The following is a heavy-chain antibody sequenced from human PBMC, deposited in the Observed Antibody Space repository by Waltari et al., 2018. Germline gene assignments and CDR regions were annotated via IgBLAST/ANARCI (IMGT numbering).Heavy chain of an antibody. J-gene: IGHJ6*03. CDR2: IYYSGRT. D-gene: IGHD3-10*01. CDR1: GGSISSSSYY. Sequence: QLQLQESGPGLVKPSETLSLTCTVSGGSISSSSYYWGWIRQPPGKGLEWIGSIYYSGRTYDNPSLKSRVTISVDTSKNQFSLKLSSVTAADTAVYYCARVAFSRVTMVRSGPPPAELPYYYMDVWGKGTTVTISS. V-gene: IGHV4-39*07. CDR3: ARVAFSRVTMVRSGPPPAELPYYYMDV.